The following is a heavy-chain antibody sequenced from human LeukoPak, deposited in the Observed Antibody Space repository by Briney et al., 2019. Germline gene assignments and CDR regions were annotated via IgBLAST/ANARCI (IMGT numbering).Heavy chain of an antibody. CDR2: IIPIFGTA. CDR1: GATFSSYA. Sequence: SVKVSCKASGATFSSYAISWVRQAPGQGLEWMGGIIPIFGTANYAQKFQGRVTITTDESTSTAYKELSSLRSEDTAVYYCARARIAAVPYWFDPWGQGTLVTVSS. CDR3: ARARIAAVPYWFDP. D-gene: IGHD6-13*01. V-gene: IGHV1-69*05. J-gene: IGHJ5*02.